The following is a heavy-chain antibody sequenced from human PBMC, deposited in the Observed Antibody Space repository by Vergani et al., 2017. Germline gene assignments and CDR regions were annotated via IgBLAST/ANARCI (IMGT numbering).Heavy chain of an antibody. J-gene: IGHJ4*02. D-gene: IGHD6-13*01. CDR2: ISYDGSNK. Sequence: QVQLVESGGGVVQPGRSLRLSCAASGFTFSSYGMHWVRQAPGKGLEWVAVISYDGSNKYYADSVKGRFTISRDNSKNTLYLQMNSLRAEDTAVYYCAKEGEQQLPFDYWGQGTLVTVSS. V-gene: IGHV3-30*18. CDR1: GFTFSSYG. CDR3: AKEGEQQLPFDY.